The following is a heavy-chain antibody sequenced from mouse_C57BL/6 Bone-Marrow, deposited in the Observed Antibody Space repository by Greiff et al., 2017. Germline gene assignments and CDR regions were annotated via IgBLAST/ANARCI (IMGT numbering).Heavy chain of an antibody. J-gene: IGHJ2*01. D-gene: IGHD1-1*01. CDR1: GYTFTDYY. CDR3: GRSRVVARGYFAY. V-gene: IGHV1-26*01. Sequence: EVQLQQSGPELVKPGASVQISCKASGYTFTDYYMNWVKQSHGKSLEWIGDINPNNGGTSYNQKFKGKATLTVDKSSSTAYMELRSLTAEDSAVYYCGRSRVVARGYFAYWGQGTALTVSS. CDR2: INPNNGGT.